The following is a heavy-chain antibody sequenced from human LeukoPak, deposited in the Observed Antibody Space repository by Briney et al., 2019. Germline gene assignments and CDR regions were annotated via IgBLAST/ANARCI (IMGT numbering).Heavy chain of an antibody. CDR3: ARGTTVTTFSAYYYYYMDV. J-gene: IGHJ6*03. V-gene: IGHV4-61*02. CDR1: GGSISSGSYY. D-gene: IGHD4-17*01. CDR2: IYTSGST. Sequence: SQTLSLTCTVSGGSISSGSYYWSWIRQPAGKGLEWIGRIYTSGSTNYNPSLKSRVTISVDTSKNQFSLKLSSVTAADTAVYYCARGTTVTTFSAYYYYYMDVWGKGTTVTISS.